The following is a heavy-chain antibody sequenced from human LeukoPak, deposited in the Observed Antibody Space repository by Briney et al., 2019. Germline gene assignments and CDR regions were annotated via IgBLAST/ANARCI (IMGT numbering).Heavy chain of an antibody. CDR1: GFTFSSYA. J-gene: IGHJ4*02. Sequence: PGGSLRLSCAASGFTFSSYAVSWVRQAPGKGLEWVSAISGSGGSTYYADSVKGRFTISRDNSKNTLYLQMNSLRAEDTAVYYCAKGYNFGGYYFDYWGQGTLVTVSS. CDR2: ISGSGGST. D-gene: IGHD5-18*01. V-gene: IGHV3-23*01. CDR3: AKGYNFGGYYFDY.